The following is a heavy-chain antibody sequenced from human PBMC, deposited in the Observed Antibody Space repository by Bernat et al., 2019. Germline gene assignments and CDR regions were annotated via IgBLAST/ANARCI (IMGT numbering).Heavy chain of an antibody. D-gene: IGHD2-15*01. CDR1: GFTFSTYS. CDR2: ISSSSSYI. CDR3: ARACSGGSCYYEYFQH. Sequence: EVQLVESGGGLVKPGGSLRLSCAASGFTFSTYSMNWVRQAPGKGLEWVSSISSSSSYILYADSVKGRCTISRDNAKNSLYLQMNSLRAEDTAVYYCARACSGGSCYYEYFQHWGQGTLVTVSS. V-gene: IGHV3-21*01. J-gene: IGHJ1*01.